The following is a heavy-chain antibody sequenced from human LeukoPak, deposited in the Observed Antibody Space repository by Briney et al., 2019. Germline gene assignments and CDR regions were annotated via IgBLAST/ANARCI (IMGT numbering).Heavy chain of an antibody. CDR3: ARGLGIDYYYYMDV. D-gene: IGHD6-19*01. CDR1: GFTFSDYY. V-gene: IGHV3-74*01. CDR2: INSDGSSR. J-gene: IGHJ6*03. Sequence: GGSLRLSCAASGFTFSDYYMSWIRQAPGKGLVWVSRINSDGSSRTYADSVKGRFTISRDNAKNSLYLQMNSLRAEDTAVYYCARGLGIDYYYYMDVWGKGTTVTVSS.